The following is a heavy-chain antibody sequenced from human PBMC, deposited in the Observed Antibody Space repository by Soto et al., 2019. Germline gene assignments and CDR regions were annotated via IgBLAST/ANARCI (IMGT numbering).Heavy chain of an antibody. J-gene: IGHJ4*02. Sequence: QVQLVQSGAEVKKPGSSVKVSCKASGDPFNFYTFSWVGQAPGQGLEWMGRIIPMVGMSNYAQKFQGRVTIIADRSTNTTDMQLSSLRTEDTARDYGATSYGWGSRPIDSWGQGTPVTVSS. CDR1: GDPFNFYT. CDR3: ATSYGWGSRPIDS. V-gene: IGHV1-69*02. D-gene: IGHD3-10*01. CDR2: IIPMVGMS.